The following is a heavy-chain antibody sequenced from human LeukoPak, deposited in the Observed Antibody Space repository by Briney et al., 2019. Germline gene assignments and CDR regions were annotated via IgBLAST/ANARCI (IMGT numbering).Heavy chain of an antibody. CDR2: IISILGIA. D-gene: IGHD6-19*01. V-gene: IGHV1-69*04. Sequence: SVKVSCKASGGTFSSYAISWVRQAPGQGLEWMGRIISILGIANYAQKFQGRVTITADKSTSTAYMELSSLRSEDTAVYYCARGIAVAGTIDYWGQGTLVTVSS. CDR1: GGTFSSYA. CDR3: ARGIAVAGTIDY. J-gene: IGHJ4*02.